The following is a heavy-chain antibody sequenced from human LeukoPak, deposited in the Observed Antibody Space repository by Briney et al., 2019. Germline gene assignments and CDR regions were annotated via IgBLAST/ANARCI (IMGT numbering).Heavy chain of an antibody. V-gene: IGHV3-23*01. Sequence: GGSLRLSCAASGFSFSSNAMSWVRQAPGKGLEWVSAISATGGNTHSADSVKGRFTISRDNAKNSLYLQMNSLRAEDTAVYYCARDSPMHAFDIWGQGTMVTVSS. CDR3: ARDSPMHAFDI. J-gene: IGHJ3*02. CDR2: ISATGGNT. CDR1: GFSFSSNA.